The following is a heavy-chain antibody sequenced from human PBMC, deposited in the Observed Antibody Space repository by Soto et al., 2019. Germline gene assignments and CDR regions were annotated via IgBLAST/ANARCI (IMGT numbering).Heavy chain of an antibody. Sequence: SGNPEISSTVSEESLSSSSYYWGWIRQPPGKGVEWIGRIYHSGRTYYNPSLKSRVSISIDTSKNQVSLKLSSVTSADTALYYCARQRTTVVNQVSFDYCVPVSLV. J-gene: IGHJ4*02. D-gene: IGHD2-21*01. CDR2: IYHSGRT. CDR1: EESLSSSSYY. V-gene: IGHV4-39*01. CDR3: ARQRTTVVNQVSFDY.